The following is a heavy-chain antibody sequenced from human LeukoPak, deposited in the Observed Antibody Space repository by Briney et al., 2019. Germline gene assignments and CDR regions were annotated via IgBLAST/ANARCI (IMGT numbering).Heavy chain of an antibody. Sequence: VASVKVSCKASGYTFTSYGISWVRQAPGQGLEWMGWISAYNGNTNFAQKFQGRVTMTTDTSTSTAYMELRSLRSDDTAVYYCARETSGYSLYYFDYWGQGTLVTVSS. J-gene: IGHJ4*02. CDR3: ARETSGYSLYYFDY. CDR1: GYTFTSYG. V-gene: IGHV1-18*01. CDR2: ISAYNGNT. D-gene: IGHD3-22*01.